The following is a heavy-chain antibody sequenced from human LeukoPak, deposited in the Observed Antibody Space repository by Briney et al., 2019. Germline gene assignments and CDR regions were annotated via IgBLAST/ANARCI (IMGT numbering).Heavy chain of an antibody. J-gene: IGHJ4*02. D-gene: IGHD1-1*01. Sequence: HPGGSLRLSCAASGFTFSSYGMHWVRQAPGKGLEWVAFIRYDGSNKYYADSVKGRFTISRDNAKNSLYLQMNSLRAEDTAVYYCARDRYNWINEPIFDYWGQGTLVTVSS. CDR3: ARDRYNWINEPIFDY. CDR2: IRYDGSNK. CDR1: GFTFSSYG. V-gene: IGHV3-30*02.